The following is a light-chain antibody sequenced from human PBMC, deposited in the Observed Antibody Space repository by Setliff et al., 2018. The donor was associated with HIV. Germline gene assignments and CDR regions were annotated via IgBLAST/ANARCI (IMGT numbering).Light chain of an antibody. Sequence: QTVVTQEPSFSVSPGGTVTLTCGLSSGSVSTSYYPSWYQQTPGQAPRTLIYSTNTRSSGVPDRFSGSILGNKAALTITGAQADDESDYYCSSYTSTSTVVFGGGTKVTVL. CDR3: SSYTSTSTVV. V-gene: IGLV8-61*01. J-gene: IGLJ2*01. CDR2: STN. CDR1: SGSVSTSYY.